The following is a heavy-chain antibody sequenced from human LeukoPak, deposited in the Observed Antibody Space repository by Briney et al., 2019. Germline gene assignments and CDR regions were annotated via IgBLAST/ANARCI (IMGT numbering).Heavy chain of an antibody. D-gene: IGHD5-12*01. CDR1: GFTFSDYY. CDR2: ISSSGSTI. Sequence: GGSLRLSCAASGFTFSDYYMSWIRQTPGKVLEWVSYISSSGSTIYYADSVKGRFTISRDNAKNSLYLQMNSLRAEDTAVYYCARVYSGYDVDAFDIWGQGTMVTVSS. J-gene: IGHJ3*02. V-gene: IGHV3-11*04. CDR3: ARVYSGYDVDAFDI.